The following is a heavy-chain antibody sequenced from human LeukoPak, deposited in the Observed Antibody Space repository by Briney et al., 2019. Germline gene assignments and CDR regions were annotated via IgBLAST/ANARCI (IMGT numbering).Heavy chain of an antibody. Sequence: QTGGSLRFSCAASEFTFSSYEMNWVRQAPGKGLEWVSYISSSGDTIYYADSVKGRFTISRDNAKNSLYLQLNSLRAEDTAVYYCARVPRSSRIPIFRWGQRTLVTVSS. V-gene: IGHV3-48*03. CDR3: ARVPRSSRIPIFR. CDR2: ISSSGDTI. D-gene: IGHD3-3*01. J-gene: IGHJ4*02. CDR1: EFTFSSYE.